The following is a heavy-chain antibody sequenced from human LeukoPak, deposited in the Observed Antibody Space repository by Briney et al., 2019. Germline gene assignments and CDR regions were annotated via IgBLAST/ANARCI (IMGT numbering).Heavy chain of an antibody. J-gene: IGHJ4*02. CDR3: ARELRGIDN. Sequence: PETLSLTCTVSGGSISSYYWNWIRRAPGKGLEWIGSVYYGGSTNYHPSLKSRVTMSLDTSKNQFSLKMTSVTAADTAVYYCARELRGIDNWGQGTLVTVSS. CDR1: GGSISSYY. CDR2: VYYGGST. V-gene: IGHV4-59*01.